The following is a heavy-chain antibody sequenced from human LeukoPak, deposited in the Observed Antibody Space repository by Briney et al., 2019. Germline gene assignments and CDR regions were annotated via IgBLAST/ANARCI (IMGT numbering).Heavy chain of an antibody. CDR3: ARGVEPLAANTSAY. V-gene: IGHV3-23*01. CDR1: GFTFSSYA. Sequence: GGSLRLSCAASGFTFSSYAMSWVRQAPGKGLEWVSAISGSGGSTYYADSVKGRFTISRDNSKNTLYLQMNSLRAEDTAVYYCARGVEPLAANTSAYWGQGPLVSVSS. CDR2: ISGSGGST. D-gene: IGHD1-14*01. J-gene: IGHJ4*02.